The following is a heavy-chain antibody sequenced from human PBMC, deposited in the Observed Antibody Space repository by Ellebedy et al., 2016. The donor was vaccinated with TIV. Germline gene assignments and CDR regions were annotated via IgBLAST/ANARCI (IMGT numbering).Heavy chain of an antibody. CDR2: TTGSGGIT. V-gene: IGHV3-23*01. CDR1: GFTFSSYA. Sequence: GESLKISXAASGFTFSSYAMSWVRQAPGKGLEWVSVTTGSGGITDYADSVKGRFTISRDNAKNSLYLQMNSLRAEDTAVYYCARGANTVQREDTFDIWGQGTMVTVSS. J-gene: IGHJ3*02. D-gene: IGHD2-2*01. CDR3: ARGANTVQREDTFDI.